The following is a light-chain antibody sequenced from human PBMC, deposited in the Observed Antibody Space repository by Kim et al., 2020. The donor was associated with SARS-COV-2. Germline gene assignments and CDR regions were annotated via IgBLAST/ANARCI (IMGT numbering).Light chain of an antibody. CDR1: SSDVGGYNS. V-gene: IGLV2-8*01. J-gene: IGLJ3*02. CDR2: EVS. Sequence: GQAVTIACTGTSSDVGGYNSVSWYQQHPGKAPKLMMYEVSKRPSGVPDRFSGSKSDNTASLTVSGLQAEDEADYYCSSYAGNNIWVFGGGTKLTVL. CDR3: SSYAGNNIWV.